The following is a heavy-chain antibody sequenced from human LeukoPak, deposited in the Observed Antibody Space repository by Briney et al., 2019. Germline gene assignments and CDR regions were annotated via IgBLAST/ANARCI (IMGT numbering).Heavy chain of an antibody. Sequence: GGSLSLSCAASGFTFSSYSMNWVRQAPGKGLEWVSSISSSSSYIYYADSVKGRFTISRDNAKNSLYLQMNSLRAEDTAVYYCARDITGTTGFDYWGQGTLVTVSS. J-gene: IGHJ4*02. CDR1: GFTFSSYS. D-gene: IGHD1-7*01. CDR2: ISSSSSYI. V-gene: IGHV3-21*01. CDR3: ARDITGTTGFDY.